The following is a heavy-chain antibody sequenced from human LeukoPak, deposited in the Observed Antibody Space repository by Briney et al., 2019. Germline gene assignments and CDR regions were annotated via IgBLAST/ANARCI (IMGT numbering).Heavy chain of an antibody. D-gene: IGHD2-15*01. J-gene: IGHJ6*03. CDR1: GFTFSNAW. CDR3: TTGRDCSGGSCYSPYYYYMDV. Sequence: GGSLRLSCAASGFTFSNAWMSWVRQAPGKGLEWVGRIKSKTEGGTTDYAAPVKGRFTISRDDSKNTLYLQMNSLRTEDTAVYYCTTGRDCSGGSCYSPYYYYMDVWGKGTTVTVSS. V-gene: IGHV3-15*01. CDR2: IKSKTEGGTT.